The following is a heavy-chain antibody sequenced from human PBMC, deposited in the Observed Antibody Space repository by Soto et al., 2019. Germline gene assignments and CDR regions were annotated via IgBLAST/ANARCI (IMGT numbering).Heavy chain of an antibody. Sequence: GGSLRLSCAASGFTFSSYAMSWVRQAPGKGLEWVSAISGSGGSTYYADSVKGRFTISRDNSKNTLYLQMNSRRAEDTAVYYCAKAPVEFSDIGNDYWGQGTLVTVSS. CDR3: AKAPVEFSDIGNDY. CDR1: GFTFSSYA. J-gene: IGHJ4*02. D-gene: IGHD2-15*01. V-gene: IGHV3-23*01. CDR2: ISGSGGST.